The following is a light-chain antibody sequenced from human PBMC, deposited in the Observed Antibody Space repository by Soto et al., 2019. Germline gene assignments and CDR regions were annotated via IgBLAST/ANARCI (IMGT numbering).Light chain of an antibody. CDR3: QQYDNLPLT. V-gene: IGKV1-33*01. CDR1: QDNKNY. Sequence: DIQMTQSPSSLSASVEDRITITCQASQDNKNYLDWYQQKSGKAPKLLIYDASDLETGVPSRFSGSGSGTDFTFTINSLQPEDIATYYCQQYDNLPLTFGGGTKVDIK. CDR2: DAS. J-gene: IGKJ4*01.